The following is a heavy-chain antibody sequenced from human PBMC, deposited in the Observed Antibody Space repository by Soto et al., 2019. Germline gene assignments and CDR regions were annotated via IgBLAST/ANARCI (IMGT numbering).Heavy chain of an antibody. CDR3: AKGDGYVWGSYRYSHFDY. J-gene: IGHJ4*02. V-gene: IGHV3-23*01. CDR1: GFTFSSYA. Sequence: VQLLESGGGLVQPGGSLRLSCAASGFTFSSYAMSWVRQAPGKGLEWVSAISGSGGSTYYADSVKGRFTISRDNSKNTLYLQMNSLRAEDTAVYYCAKGDGYVWGSYRYSHFDYWGQGTLVTVSS. CDR2: ISGSGGST. D-gene: IGHD3-16*02.